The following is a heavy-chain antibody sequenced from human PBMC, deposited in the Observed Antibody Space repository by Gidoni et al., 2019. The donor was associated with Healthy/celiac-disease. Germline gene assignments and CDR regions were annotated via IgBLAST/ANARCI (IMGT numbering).Heavy chain of an antibody. V-gene: IGHV4-34*01. CDR2: INHSGST. CDR1: GGSFSGYY. J-gene: IGHJ6*02. Sequence: QVQLQQWGAGLLKPSETLSLTCAVYGGSFSGYYWSWIRQPPGKGLEWIGEINHSGSTNYNPSLKSRVTISVDTSKNQFSLKLSSVTAADTAVYYCARGVVTMVQGVIWPHYYYYGMDVWGQGTTVTVSS. D-gene: IGHD3-10*01. CDR3: ARGVVTMVQGVIWPHYYYYGMDV.